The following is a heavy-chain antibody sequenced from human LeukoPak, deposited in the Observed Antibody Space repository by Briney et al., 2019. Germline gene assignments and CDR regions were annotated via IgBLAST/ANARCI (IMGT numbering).Heavy chain of an antibody. Sequence: GGSLRLSCAASGFTFSSYGMRWVRQAPGKGLEWVAVISYDGSNKYYADSVKGRFTIPRDNSKNTLYLQMNSLRAEDTAVYYCARDLPRGDYWGQGTLVTVSS. CDR3: ARDLPRGDY. V-gene: IGHV3-30*03. D-gene: IGHD3-10*01. CDR1: GFTFSSYG. CDR2: ISYDGSNK. J-gene: IGHJ4*02.